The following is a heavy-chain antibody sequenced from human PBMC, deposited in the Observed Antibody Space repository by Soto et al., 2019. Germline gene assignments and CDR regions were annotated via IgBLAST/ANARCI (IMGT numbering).Heavy chain of an antibody. V-gene: IGHV1-2*02. D-gene: IGHD4-17*01. CDR2: INPHSGDT. CDR1: GYTFTDHY. Sequence: QVPLVQSGAEVKKPGASVKVSYVASGYTFTDHYIQWVRQAPGQGLEWMGWINPHSGDTIYAQKFQGRVTLTRDTSISTAYMELSRLRSDDTAVYYCARGRTVNFYGMDVWGQGTTVTVSS. J-gene: IGHJ6*02. CDR3: ARGRTVNFYGMDV.